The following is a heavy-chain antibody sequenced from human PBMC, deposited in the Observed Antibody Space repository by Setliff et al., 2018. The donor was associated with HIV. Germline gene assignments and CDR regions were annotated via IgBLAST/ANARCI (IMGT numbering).Heavy chain of an antibody. CDR2: ISYDGSRI. CDR3: ARIYRSSWPFDACDI. CDR1: GFTFSSFA. D-gene: IGHD6-6*01. V-gene: IGHV3-30*07. Sequence: GGSLRLSCVASGFTFSSFAMHWVRQAPGKGLEWVSVISYDGSRISYADSVKGRFTISRDNAENSLFLQMNSLRAEDTAIYYCARIYRSSWPFDACDIWGQGTMVTVSS. J-gene: IGHJ3*02.